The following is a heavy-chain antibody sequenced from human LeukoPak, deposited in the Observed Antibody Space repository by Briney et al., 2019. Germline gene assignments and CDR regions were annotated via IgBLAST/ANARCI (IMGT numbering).Heavy chain of an antibody. CDR2: IYYSGST. CDR1: GGSISSYY. CDR3: ARAIAVAGTNPDWYFDL. Sequence: SETLSLTCTVSGGSISSYYWSWIRQPPGKGLEWIGYIYYSGSTNYNPSLKGRVTISVDTSKNQFSLKLSSVTAADTAVYYCARAIAVAGTNPDWYFDLWGRGTLVTVSS. V-gene: IGHV4-59*01. J-gene: IGHJ2*01. D-gene: IGHD6-19*01.